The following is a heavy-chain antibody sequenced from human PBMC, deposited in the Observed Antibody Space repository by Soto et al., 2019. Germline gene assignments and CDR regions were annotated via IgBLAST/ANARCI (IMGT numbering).Heavy chain of an antibody. Sequence: QVQLVQSGAEVKKPGASVKVSCKASGYTFTNFGISWVRQAPGQGLEWMGWISAYNGNTNYAQKFQGRVTMTTDTSTGTAYLEVRGLSFDDTSVYYCAGGGTPIVYCGQGTLVTVSS. CDR1: GYTFTNFG. D-gene: IGHD3-16*01. CDR2: ISAYNGNT. CDR3: AGGGTPIVY. V-gene: IGHV1-18*01. J-gene: IGHJ4*02.